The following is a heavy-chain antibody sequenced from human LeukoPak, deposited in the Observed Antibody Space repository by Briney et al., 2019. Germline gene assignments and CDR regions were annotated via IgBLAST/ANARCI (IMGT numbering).Heavy chain of an antibody. Sequence: GGSLRLSCAASGFTFSSYAMSWVRQAPGKGLEWVSAVSGSGGSTYYADSVKGRFTISRDNSKNTLYLQMNSLRAEDTAVYYCAKASSYDSSGYYDQGYWGQGTLVTVSS. CDR1: GFTFSSYA. CDR2: VSGSGGST. D-gene: IGHD3-22*01. J-gene: IGHJ4*02. V-gene: IGHV3-23*01. CDR3: AKASSYDSSGYYDQGY.